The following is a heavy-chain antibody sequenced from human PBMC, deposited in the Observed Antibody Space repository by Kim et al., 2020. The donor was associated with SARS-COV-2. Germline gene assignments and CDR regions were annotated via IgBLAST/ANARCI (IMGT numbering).Heavy chain of an antibody. V-gene: IGHV3-30*18. CDR3: AKDDLIVVVPAAMEDHYYYGMDV. CDR2: ISYDGSNK. CDR1: GFTFSSYG. Sequence: GGSLRLSCAASGFTFSSYGMHWVRQAPGKGLEWVAVISYDGSNKYYADSVKGRFTISRDNSKNTLYLQMNSLRAEDTAVYYCAKDDLIVVVPAAMEDHYYYGMDVWGQGTTVTVSS. J-gene: IGHJ6*02. D-gene: IGHD2-2*01.